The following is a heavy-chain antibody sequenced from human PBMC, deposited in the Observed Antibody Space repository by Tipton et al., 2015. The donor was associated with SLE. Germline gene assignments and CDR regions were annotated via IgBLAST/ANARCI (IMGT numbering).Heavy chain of an antibody. CDR2: INHSGST. Sequence: TLSLTCAVYGGPFSGYYWSWIRQPPGKGLEWIGEINHSGSTNYNPSLKSRVTISVDTSKNQFSLKLSSVTAADTAVYYCARTEGIGAADYWGQGTLVTVSS. CDR3: ARTEGIGAADY. V-gene: IGHV4-34*01. J-gene: IGHJ4*02. CDR1: GGPFSGYY. D-gene: IGHD3-10*01.